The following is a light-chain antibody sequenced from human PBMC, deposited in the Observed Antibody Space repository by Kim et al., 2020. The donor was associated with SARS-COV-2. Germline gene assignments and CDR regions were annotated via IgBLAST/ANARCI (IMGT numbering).Light chain of an antibody. CDR1: QTVAKNY. CDR2: GAS. CDR3: QQYAVSPLT. J-gene: IGKJ4*01. Sequence: EIVLTQSPGTLSLSPGERATLSCRASQTVAKNYLAWYHHKPGQAPRLLIHGASSRATDIPDRFSGSVSGTDFILTISRLEPDDFAVYYCQQYAVSPLTFSGGTKVDIK. V-gene: IGKV3-20*01.